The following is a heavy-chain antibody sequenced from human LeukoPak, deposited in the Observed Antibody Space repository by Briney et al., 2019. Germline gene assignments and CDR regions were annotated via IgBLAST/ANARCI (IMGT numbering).Heavy chain of an antibody. D-gene: IGHD2-8*01. CDR1: GGSISSGDYY. V-gene: IGHV4-30-4*02. CDR2: IYYSGST. J-gene: IGHJ4*02. CDR3: AREGDCTNGVCYAPIGY. Sequence: SETLSLTCTVSGGSISSGDYYWSWIRQPPGKGLEWIGYIYYSGSTSYNPSLKSRVTTSVDTSKNQFSLKLSSVTAADTAVYYCAREGDCTNGVCYAPIGYWGQGTLVTVSS.